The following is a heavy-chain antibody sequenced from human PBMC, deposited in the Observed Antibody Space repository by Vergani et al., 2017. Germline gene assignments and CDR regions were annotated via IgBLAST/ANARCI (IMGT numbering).Heavy chain of an antibody. Sequence: HVQLVESGGGVVQPGRSLRLSCAASGFTFSSYAMHWVRQAPGKGLEWVAVISYDGSNKYYADSVKGRFTISRDNSKNTLYLQMNSLRAEDTAVYYCAREFKDSSGWYPGAFDIWGQGTMVSVSS. CDR2: ISYDGSNK. CDR1: GFTFSSYA. V-gene: IGHV3-30*01. J-gene: IGHJ3*02. D-gene: IGHD6-19*01. CDR3: AREFKDSSGWYPGAFDI.